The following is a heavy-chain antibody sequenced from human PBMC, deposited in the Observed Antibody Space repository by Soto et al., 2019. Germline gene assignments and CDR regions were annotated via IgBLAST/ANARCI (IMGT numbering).Heavy chain of an antibody. CDR1: GGTFSNYA. CDR2: IIPFFVTA. D-gene: IGHD2-2*01. Sequence: QVQLVQSGAEVKKPGSSVKVSCKASGGTFSNYAITWVRQAPGQGLEWMGGIIPFFVTANYAQKFQGRVTXTXAXSXXTAYMELSSLTAEDTAVYFCARETAGVTAAMRGGYYYGMDVWGQGTTVTVSS. V-gene: IGHV1-69*05. J-gene: IGHJ6*02. CDR3: ARETAGVTAAMRGGYYYGMDV.